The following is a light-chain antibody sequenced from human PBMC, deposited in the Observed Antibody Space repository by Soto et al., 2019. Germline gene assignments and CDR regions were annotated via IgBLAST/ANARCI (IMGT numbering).Light chain of an antibody. Sequence: EIVLTKSPGTLSLSPGEGDTLSCRASQSVSSNSLAWYQQKPGQAPRLLIYGASTRATGIPDRFSGSGSGTDFTLTIDRLEPEDFAVYYCHQYGSSPLTFGGGTKVELK. CDR2: GAS. V-gene: IGKV3-20*01. CDR1: QSVSSNS. J-gene: IGKJ4*01. CDR3: HQYGSSPLT.